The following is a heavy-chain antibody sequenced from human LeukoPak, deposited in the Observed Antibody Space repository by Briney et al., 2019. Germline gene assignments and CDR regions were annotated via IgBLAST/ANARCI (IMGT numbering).Heavy chain of an antibody. J-gene: IGHJ4*02. CDR2: ISSSSSYI. CDR1: GFTFSSYS. Sequence: GGSLRLSCAASGFTFSSYSMNWVRQAPGKGLEWVSSISSSSSYIYYADSVKGRFTISRDNAKNSLYLQMNSLRAEDTAVYYCAKDRVDGDYEFDYWGQGTLVTVSS. D-gene: IGHD4-17*01. CDR3: AKDRVDGDYEFDY. V-gene: IGHV3-21*01.